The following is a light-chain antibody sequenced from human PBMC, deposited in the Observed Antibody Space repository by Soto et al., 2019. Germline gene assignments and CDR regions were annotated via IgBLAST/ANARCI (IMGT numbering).Light chain of an antibody. V-gene: IGKV3-20*01. Sequence: EIVLTQSPGTLSLSPGERATLSCRASQSVSSSYLAWYQQKPGQAPRLLIYGASSRVTGIPDRFSGSGSGTDFTLTISRLEPEDFATYYCQHYQNYPYTFGQGTKLEIK. CDR1: QSVSSSY. CDR2: GAS. J-gene: IGKJ2*01. CDR3: QHYQNYPYT.